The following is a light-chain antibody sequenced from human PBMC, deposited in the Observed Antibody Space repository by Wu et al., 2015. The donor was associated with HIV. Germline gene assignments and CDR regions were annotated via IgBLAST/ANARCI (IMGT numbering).Light chain of an antibody. Sequence: EIVLTQSPATLSLSPGESPTLSCRASQSISSYLHWYQQKPGQTPRLLIYGPSTGATGVPARFRGSGSGTDFTLTISSVQSEDFAVYYCQQYNYWPRTFGPG. CDR3: QQYNYWPRT. J-gene: IGKJ1*01. V-gene: IGKV3-15*01. CDR1: QSISSY. CDR2: GPS.